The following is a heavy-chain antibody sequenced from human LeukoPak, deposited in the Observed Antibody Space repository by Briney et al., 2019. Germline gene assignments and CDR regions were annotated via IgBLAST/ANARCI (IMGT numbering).Heavy chain of an antibody. CDR1: GYTFSSYD. Sequence: ASVKVSCKASGYTFSSYDINWVRQATGQGLEWMGWMNPNSGGTNYAQKFQGRVTMTRDTSISTAYMELSRLRSDDMAVYYCARDSSSWAGWYYYYYMDVWGKGTTVTISS. CDR2: MNPNSGGT. J-gene: IGHJ6*03. V-gene: IGHV1-2*02. D-gene: IGHD6-13*01. CDR3: ARDSSSWAGWYYYYYMDV.